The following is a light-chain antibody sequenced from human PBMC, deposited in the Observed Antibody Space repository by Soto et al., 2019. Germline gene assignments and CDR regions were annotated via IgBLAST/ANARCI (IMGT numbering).Light chain of an antibody. Sequence: QSVLTQPPSASGTPGQRVTVSCSGSTSNIGKNYVYWYQQLPGTAPTLLIDQSNQRPSGVPDRFSGSKSGTSASLAISGLRSEDEADYYCAVWDGSLSAWIFGGGTKLTVL. CDR1: TSNIGKNY. J-gene: IGLJ2*01. CDR2: QSN. V-gene: IGLV1-47*01. CDR3: AVWDGSLSAWI.